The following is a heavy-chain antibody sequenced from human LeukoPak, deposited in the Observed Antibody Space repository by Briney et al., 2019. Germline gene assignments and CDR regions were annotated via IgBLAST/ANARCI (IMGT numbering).Heavy chain of an antibody. CDR1: GGSFSGYY. CDR3: ARGLRELPLY. J-gene: IGHJ4*02. CDR2: INHSGST. V-gene: IGHV4-34*01. Sequence: SETLSLTCAVYGGSFSGYYWSWIRQPPGKGLEWIGEINHSGSTNYKPSLKSRVTISVDTSKNQFSLKLSSVTAADTAVYYCARGLRELPLYWGQGTLVTVSS. D-gene: IGHD1-26*01.